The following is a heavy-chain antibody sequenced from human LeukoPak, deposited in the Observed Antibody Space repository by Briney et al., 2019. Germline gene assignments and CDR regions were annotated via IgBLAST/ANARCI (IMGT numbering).Heavy chain of an antibody. V-gene: IGHV3-21*06. D-gene: IGHD3-10*01. CDR1: GFSFSSYG. Sequence: GGSLRLSCAASGFSFSSYGMNWVRQAPGKGLEGVSVINDRGNDKPYANSVKGRFTISRDNAKNSLYLQLNSLRDEDTAIYYCARDVMVRNWFDPWGQGTLVTVSS. CDR3: ARDVMVRNWFDP. J-gene: IGHJ5*02. CDR2: INDRGNDK.